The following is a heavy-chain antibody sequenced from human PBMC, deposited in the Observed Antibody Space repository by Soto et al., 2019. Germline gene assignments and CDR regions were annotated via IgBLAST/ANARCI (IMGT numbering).Heavy chain of an antibody. D-gene: IGHD3-3*01. CDR1: GGSISSSSYY. V-gene: IGHV4-39*01. CDR3: ARHVPSDVEWLLYEVGFDP. CDR2: IYYSGST. Sequence: KTSETLSLTCTVSGGSISSSSYYWGWIRQPPGKGLEWIGSIYYSGSTYYNPSLKSRVTISVDTSKNQFSLKLSSVTAADTAVYYCARHVPSDVEWLLYEVGFDPWGQGTLVTVSS. J-gene: IGHJ5*02.